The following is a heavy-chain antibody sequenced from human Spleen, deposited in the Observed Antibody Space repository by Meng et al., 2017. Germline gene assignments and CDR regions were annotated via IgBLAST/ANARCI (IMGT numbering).Heavy chain of an antibody. D-gene: IGHD4-11*01. CDR2: INHSGST. CDR1: GGSFSDYY. Sequence: QGHLQQWGAGLLKPSETLSLTCVVSGGSFSDYYWSWIRQPPGKGLEWIGEINHSGSTNYNPSLESRATISVDTSQNNLSLKLSSVTAADSAVYYCARGPTTTAHDFDYWGQGTLVTVSS. CDR3: ARGPTTTAHDFDY. J-gene: IGHJ4*02. V-gene: IGHV4-34*01.